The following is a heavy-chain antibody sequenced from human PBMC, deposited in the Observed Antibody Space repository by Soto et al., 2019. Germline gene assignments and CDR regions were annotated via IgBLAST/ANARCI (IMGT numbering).Heavy chain of an antibody. V-gene: IGHV4-34*01. CDR3: ARGRNGYYYGSGSQNGFDP. D-gene: IGHD3-10*01. CDR1: GGSFSGYY. Sequence: QVQLQQWGAGLLKPSETLSLTCAVYGGSFSGYYWSWIRQPPGKGLEWIGEINHSGSTNYNPSLKTRVNISVDTSKNQFSLKLSSVTAADTAVYYCARGRNGYYYGSGSQNGFDPWGQGTLVTVSS. CDR2: INHSGST. J-gene: IGHJ5*02.